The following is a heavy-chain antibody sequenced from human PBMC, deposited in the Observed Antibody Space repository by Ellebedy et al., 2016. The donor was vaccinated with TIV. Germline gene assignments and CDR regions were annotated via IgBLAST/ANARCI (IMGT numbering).Heavy chain of an antibody. CDR3: ARDPVGVGPAFDI. CDR1: GLTFSSHA. D-gene: IGHD4-23*01. J-gene: IGHJ3*02. V-gene: IGHV3-23*01. Sequence: GESLKISCAASGLTFSSHAMSWVRQAPGKGLEWVSSISGSGGNTYYADSVKGRFTISRDNSKDTLYLQVNSLRAEDTVVYYCARDPVGVGPAFDIWGQGTMVTVSS. CDR2: ISGSGGNT.